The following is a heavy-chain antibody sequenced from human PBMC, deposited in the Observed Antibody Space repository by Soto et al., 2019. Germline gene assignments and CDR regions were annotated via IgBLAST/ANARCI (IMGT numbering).Heavy chain of an antibody. CDR1: GGSISSGGYY. Sequence: SETLSLTCTVSGGSISSGGYYWSWIRQHPGKGLEWIGYIYYSGSTYYNPSLKSRVTISVDTSKNQFSLKLSSVTAADTAVYYCARDRPSLEEVAGGAFDIWGQGTMVTVSS. D-gene: IGHD6-19*01. V-gene: IGHV4-31*03. CDR2: IYYSGST. J-gene: IGHJ3*02. CDR3: ARDRPSLEEVAGGAFDI.